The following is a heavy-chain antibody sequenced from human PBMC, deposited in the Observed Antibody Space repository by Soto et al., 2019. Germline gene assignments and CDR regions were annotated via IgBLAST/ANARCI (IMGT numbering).Heavy chain of an antibody. V-gene: IGHV4-34*01. CDR3: ARTYSSSWSPFEY. J-gene: IGHJ4*02. CDR2: INQSGST. D-gene: IGHD6-13*01. Sequence: QVQLQQWGAGLLKPSETLSLTCAVYGGSFSGYYWSWIRQPPGKGLEWIGEINQSGSTNYNPSLTSRVTISVDTSKNQFSLKLSSVTAADPAVYYCARTYSSSWSPFEYWGQGALVTVSS. CDR1: GGSFSGYY.